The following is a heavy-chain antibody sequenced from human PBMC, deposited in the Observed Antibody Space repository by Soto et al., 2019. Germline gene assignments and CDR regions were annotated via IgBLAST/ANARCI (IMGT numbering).Heavy chain of an antibody. J-gene: IGHJ5*02. D-gene: IGHD2-21*01. CDR3: ARTVEHLSTWFDP. V-gene: IGHV2-26*01. Sequence: KESGPVLVKPTETLTLTCTVSGFSLDNPRMGVSWIRQPPGKALEWLAHIFSNDEISYNTSLKSRLTISKDTSQSQVVLTVTNMDPVDTATYYGARTVEHLSTWFDPGGTGPLVTVSS. CDR2: IFSNDEI. CDR1: GFSLDNPRMG.